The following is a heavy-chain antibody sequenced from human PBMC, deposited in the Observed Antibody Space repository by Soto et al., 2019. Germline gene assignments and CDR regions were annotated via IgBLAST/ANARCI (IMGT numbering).Heavy chain of an antibody. Sequence: GGSLRLSCAASGFIFSSYDVHWVRQAPGKGLEWVSVITTTGDTYYAASVKGRFTISRDNSKNTLYLQVNSLRAEDTAVYYCAKDLYDFWSGFYGMDVWGQGTTVTVSS. CDR3: AKDLYDFWSGFYGMDV. D-gene: IGHD3-3*01. CDR1: GFIFSSYD. V-gene: IGHV3-13*01. J-gene: IGHJ6*02. CDR2: ITTTGDT.